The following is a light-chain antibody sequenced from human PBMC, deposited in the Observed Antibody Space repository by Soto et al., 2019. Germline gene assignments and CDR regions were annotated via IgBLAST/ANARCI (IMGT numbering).Light chain of an antibody. CDR3: QQRSSWRVT. V-gene: IGKV3-11*01. Sequence: EIVLTQFPATLSLSPGERATLSCRASQSVSSYLAWYQQKPGQAPRLVIYDASKRATGIPARFSGSGSGPDFTLTISSLEPEDFAVYYCQQRSSWRVTFGGGTKVDIK. CDR2: DAS. J-gene: IGKJ4*01. CDR1: QSVSSY.